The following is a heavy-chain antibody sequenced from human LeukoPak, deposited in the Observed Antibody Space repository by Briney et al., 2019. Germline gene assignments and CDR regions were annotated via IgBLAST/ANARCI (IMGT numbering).Heavy chain of an antibody. CDR2: INPSGGST. CDR3: AREGYYYDSSGYYRSEENWFDP. D-gene: IGHD3-22*01. Sequence: EASVKVSCKASGYTFTSYYMHWVRQAPGQGLEWMGIINPSGGSTSYAQKFQGRVTMTRDTSTSTVYMELSSLRSEDTAVCYCAREGYYYDSSGYYRSEENWFDPWGQGTLVTVSS. CDR1: GYTFTSYY. V-gene: IGHV1-46*01. J-gene: IGHJ5*02.